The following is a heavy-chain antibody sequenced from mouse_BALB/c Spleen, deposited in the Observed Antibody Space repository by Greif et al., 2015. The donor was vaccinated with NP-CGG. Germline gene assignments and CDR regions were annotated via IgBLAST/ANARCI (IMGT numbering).Heavy chain of an antibody. V-gene: IGHV5-15*02. CDR3: ARDYYGSSYWYFDV. CDR1: GFTFSDYG. J-gene: IGHJ1*01. CDR2: ISNLAYSI. Sequence: EVNVVESGGGLVQPGGSRKLSCAASGFTFSDYGMAWVRQAPGKGPEWVAFISNLAYSIYYADTVTGRFTISRENAKNPLYLEMSSLRSEDTAMYYCARDYYGSSYWYFDVWGAGTTVTVSS. D-gene: IGHD1-1*01.